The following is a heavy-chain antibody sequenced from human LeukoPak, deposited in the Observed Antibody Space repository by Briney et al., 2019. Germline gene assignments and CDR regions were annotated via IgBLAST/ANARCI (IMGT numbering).Heavy chain of an antibody. J-gene: IGHJ4*02. CDR1: GFTLSNYA. CDR3: AKDRVDGSGSQFDS. D-gene: IGHD3-10*01. Sequence: GGSLRLSCAASGFTLSNYAMTWVRQAPGKGLEWVSSIAGSGALTYYADSVKGRFTISKDNAMDTVFLQMNSLRVDDTAVYYCAKDRVDGSGSQFDSWGQGSLVTVSS. V-gene: IGHV3-23*01. CDR2: IAGSGALT.